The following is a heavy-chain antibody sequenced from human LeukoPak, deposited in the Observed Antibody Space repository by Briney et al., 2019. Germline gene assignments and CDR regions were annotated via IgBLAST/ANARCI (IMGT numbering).Heavy chain of an antibody. CDR3: ARGHVSSDYYYYMDV. CDR2: IYTSGST. V-gene: IGHV4-61*02. Sequence: PSETLSLTCTVSGGSISSGSYYWSWIRQPAGKGLEWIGRIYTSGSTNYNPSLKSRVTISVDTSKNQFSLKLSSVTAADTAVYYCARGHVSSDYYYYMDVWGKGTTVTISS. D-gene: IGHD2-2*01. J-gene: IGHJ6*03. CDR1: GGSISSGSYY.